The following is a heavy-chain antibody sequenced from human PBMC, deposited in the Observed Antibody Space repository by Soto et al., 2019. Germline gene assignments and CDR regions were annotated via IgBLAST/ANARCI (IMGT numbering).Heavy chain of an antibody. D-gene: IGHD2-15*01. J-gene: IGHJ6*02. CDR2: MFYSGLT. V-gene: IGHV4-39*01. CDR3: APLSVSLSGPYGIHV. Sequence: SETLSLTCSVSGYSVTSSDYYWAWIRQPPGKGLEWIGSMFYSGLTYYNPSLKSRVTLSVNTSKNQFSVRLNSVTAADTAVYYCAPLSVSLSGPYGIHVWGQGTTVTVSS. CDR1: GYSVTSSDYY.